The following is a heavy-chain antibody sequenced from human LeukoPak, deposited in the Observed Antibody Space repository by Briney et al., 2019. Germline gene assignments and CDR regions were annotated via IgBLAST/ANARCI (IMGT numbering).Heavy chain of an antibody. Sequence: TSETLSLTCSVPGDSISSYYGSWVRQPPGKGLEWIGNIRYSGSTNYNPSLKSRVTISVDTSNNQFSLTLSSVTAADTAVYYCARHDRSGWYSLNDWGQGTLVTVSS. CDR1: GDSISSYY. J-gene: IGHJ4*02. V-gene: IGHV4-59*08. D-gene: IGHD6-19*01. CDR3: ARHDRSGWYSLND. CDR2: IRYSGST.